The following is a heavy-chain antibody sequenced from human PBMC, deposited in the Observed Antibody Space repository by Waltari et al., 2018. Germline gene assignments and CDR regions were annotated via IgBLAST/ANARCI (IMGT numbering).Heavy chain of an antibody. J-gene: IGHJ5*02. Sequence: QLQLQESGPGLVKPSETLSLTCTVSGGSISNSRYYWGWIRQPPGKGLEWIGSIFYGGSTYYNPSLKSRLTISVDTSKNQFSLKLSSLTAADTAVYYCARDGKYCSSSSCSRPRNWFDPWGQGTLVTVSS. CDR1: GGSISNSRYY. CDR3: ARDGKYCSSSSCSRPRNWFDP. D-gene: IGHD2-15*01. CDR2: IFYGGST. V-gene: IGHV4-39*07.